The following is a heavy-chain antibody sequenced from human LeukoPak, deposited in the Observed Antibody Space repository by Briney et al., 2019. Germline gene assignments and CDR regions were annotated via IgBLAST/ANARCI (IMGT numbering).Heavy chain of an antibody. CDR1: GYTFTGYC. CDR2: INPNSGGT. J-gene: IGHJ4*02. V-gene: IGHV1-2*02. Sequence: ASVKVSCKASGYTFTGYCMHWVRQAPGQGLEWMGWINPNSGGTNYAQKFQGRVTMTRDTSISTAYMELSRLRSDDTAVYYCARSSKQQLVPLFDYWGQGTLVTVSS. D-gene: IGHD6-13*01. CDR3: ARSSKQQLVPLFDY.